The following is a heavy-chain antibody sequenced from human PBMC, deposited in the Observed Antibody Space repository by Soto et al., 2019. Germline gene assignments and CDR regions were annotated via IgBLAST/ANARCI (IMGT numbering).Heavy chain of an antibody. D-gene: IGHD4-4*01. CDR2: IITIFGTA. J-gene: IGHJ6*02. Sequence: ASVKVSCKATGGTVSSYAISWVRQAAGQGLEWMGGIITIFGTANYAQEFQDRVTITADESTSTAYMELSSLRSEDTAVYYCSRTTVTTRGYYYGMDVWGQGTTVTVSS. CDR1: GGTVSSYA. V-gene: IGHV1-69*13. CDR3: SRTTVTTRGYYYGMDV.